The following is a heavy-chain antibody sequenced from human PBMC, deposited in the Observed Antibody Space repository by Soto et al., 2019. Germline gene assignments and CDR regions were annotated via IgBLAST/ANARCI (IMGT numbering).Heavy chain of an antibody. CDR1: GGSISGHY. CDR3: ARPDSSSWAAPFGS. D-gene: IGHD6-13*01. CDR2: IYHRGGT. Sequence: PSETLSLTCTVSGGSISGHYWSWIRQPPGKGLEWIGYIYHRGGTNYNPSLKSRVTISVDTSKNQFSLKLSSVTAADTAVYYCARPDSSSWAAPFGSWGQGTLVTVSS. J-gene: IGHJ4*02. V-gene: IGHV4-59*11.